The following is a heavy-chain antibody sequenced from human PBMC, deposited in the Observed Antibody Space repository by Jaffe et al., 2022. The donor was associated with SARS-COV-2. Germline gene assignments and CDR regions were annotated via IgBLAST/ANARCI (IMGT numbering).Heavy chain of an antibody. CDR1: GFTFSSYD. Sequence: EVQLVESGGGLVQPGGSLRLSCAASGFTFSSYDMHWVRQATGKGLEWVSAIGTAGDTYYPGSVKGRFTISRENAKNSLYLQMNSLRAGDTAVYYCARVAWLGGEYYFDYWGQGTLVTVSS. V-gene: IGHV3-13*01. CDR3: ARVAWLGGEYYFDY. J-gene: IGHJ4*02. D-gene: IGHD6-19*01. CDR2: IGTAGDT.